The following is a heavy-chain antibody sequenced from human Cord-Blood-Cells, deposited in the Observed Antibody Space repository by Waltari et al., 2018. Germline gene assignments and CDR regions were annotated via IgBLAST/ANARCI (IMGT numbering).Heavy chain of an antibody. V-gene: IGHV4-39*01. CDR3: ARGRIFGVVIEGWFDP. Sequence: QLQLQESGPGLVKPSETLSLTCTVSGGSISSSSYYWGWIRQPPGKGLEWIGRIYYSGSTYYNPSLKSRVTISVDTSKNQFSLMRSGVTAADTAVYYCARGRIFGVVIEGWFDPWGQGTLVTVSS. D-gene: IGHD3-3*01. CDR1: GGSISSSSYY. J-gene: IGHJ5*02. CDR2: IYYSGST.